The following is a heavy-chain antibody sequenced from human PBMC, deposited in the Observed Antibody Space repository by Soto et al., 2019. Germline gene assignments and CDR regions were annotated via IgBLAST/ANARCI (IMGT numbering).Heavy chain of an antibody. CDR1: GFTFSPYT. Sequence: GGSLTLSPAASGFTFSPYTMHWVRQPPGKGLEWVAVISYDGSNKYYEDSVSRRFTISRDNSNNTLLLQMNSLIAEDTALYYCARGGGFCGADCYKGGIDYWGQGTLVTVSS. V-gene: IGHV3-30-3*01. D-gene: IGHD2-21*02. J-gene: IGHJ4*02. CDR2: ISYDGSNK. CDR3: ARGGGFCGADCYKGGIDY.